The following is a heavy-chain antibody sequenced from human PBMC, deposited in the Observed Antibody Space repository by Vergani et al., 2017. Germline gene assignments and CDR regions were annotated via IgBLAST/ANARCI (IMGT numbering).Heavy chain of an antibody. V-gene: IGHV4-39*07. Sequence: QLQLQESGPGLVKPSETLSLTCTVSGGSISSSSYYWGWIRQPPGKGLEWIGSIYYSGSTYYNPSLKSRVTISVDTSKNQFSLKLSSVTAADTAVYYCAGDPSSGYSRFDYWGQGTLVTVSS. D-gene: IGHD3-22*01. CDR2: IYYSGST. CDR1: GGSISSSSYY. J-gene: IGHJ4*02. CDR3: AGDPSSGYSRFDY.